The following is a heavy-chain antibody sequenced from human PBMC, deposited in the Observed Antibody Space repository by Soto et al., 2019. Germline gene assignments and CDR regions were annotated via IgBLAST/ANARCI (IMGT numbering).Heavy chain of an antibody. D-gene: IGHD2-8*01. Sequence: VQLVQSGAEVKKPGSSVKVSCKASGGTFSSYAISWVRQAPGQGLEWMGGIIPIFGTANYAQKFQGRVTITAHESKSTAYMVLNSVSAEATVVYYCASSDIVLMVYAFGCHHYYGMDVWGQGTTVTVSS. V-gene: IGHV1-69*01. CDR1: GGTFSSYA. CDR2: IIPIFGTA. CDR3: ASSDIVLMVYAFGCHHYYGMDV. J-gene: IGHJ6*02.